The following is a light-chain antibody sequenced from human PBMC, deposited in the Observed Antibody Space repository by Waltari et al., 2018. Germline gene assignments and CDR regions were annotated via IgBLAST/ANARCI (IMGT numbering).Light chain of an antibody. Sequence: DTQMPHSPYSLSASVGDSVTITCRASQTVDKYLTWYQQKPGKAPKLLIYAGSSLQSGVPSRFSGSGFGTYFTLTITSVQPEDFATYYCQQSYSPPPITFGQGTRLEI. CDR2: AGS. V-gene: IGKV1-39*01. CDR3: QQSYSPPPIT. J-gene: IGKJ5*01. CDR1: QTVDKY.